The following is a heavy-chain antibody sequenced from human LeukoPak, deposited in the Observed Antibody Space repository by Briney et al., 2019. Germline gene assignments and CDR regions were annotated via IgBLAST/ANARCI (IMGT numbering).Heavy chain of an antibody. J-gene: IGHJ4*02. CDR2: ITGRST. V-gene: IGHV3-53*01. CDR1: GFTVSSNY. Sequence: PGGSLRLSCAASGFTVSSNYMSWVRQAPGKGLEWVSGITGRSTYYADSVKGRFTISRDISKNTLYVHMNSLRAEDTAVYYCAKVVGTSGWYFDYWGQGTLVTVSS. D-gene: IGHD1-1*01. CDR3: AKVVGTSGWYFDY.